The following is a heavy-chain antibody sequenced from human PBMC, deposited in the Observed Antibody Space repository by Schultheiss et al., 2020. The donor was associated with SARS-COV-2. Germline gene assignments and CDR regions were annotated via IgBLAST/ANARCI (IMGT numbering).Heavy chain of an antibody. J-gene: IGHJ6*02. CDR2: ISWNSGSI. Sequence: GGSLRLSCAASGFTVSSNYMSWVRQAPGKGLEWVSGISWNSGSIGYADSVKGRFTISRDNSKNTLYLQMNSLRAEDTAVYYCARDTAYYDILNYGMDVWGQGTTVTVSS. D-gene: IGHD3-9*01. V-gene: IGHV3-66*01. CDR3: ARDTAYYDILNYGMDV. CDR1: GFTVSSNY.